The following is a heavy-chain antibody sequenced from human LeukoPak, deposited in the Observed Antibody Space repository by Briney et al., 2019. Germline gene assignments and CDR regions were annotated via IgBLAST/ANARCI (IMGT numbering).Heavy chain of an antibody. CDR2: IFTSGTT. CDR3: ARDFGFGSA. CDR1: AASLSSSY. V-gene: IGHV4-4*07. Sequence: SETLSLTCTLAAASLSSSYWSWNRQPAGKGLEWIGRIFTSGTTEYNPPLKGRVTMSVDTSKNQFSLKLTSVTAADTAVYYCARDFGFGSAWGQGALVTVSS. D-gene: IGHD6-19*01. J-gene: IGHJ5*02.